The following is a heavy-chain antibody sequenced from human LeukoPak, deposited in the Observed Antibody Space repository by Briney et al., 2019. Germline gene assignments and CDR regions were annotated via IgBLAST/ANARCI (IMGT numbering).Heavy chain of an antibody. Sequence: GGSLRLACAASGFSFSSHGMSWVRQAPGKGLEWVSGIIGGAGGTYYADSVKGRFTISRDNSKNTLCLQMNSLRAEDTAVYYCPHGSMYQLDYWGQGTLVTVSS. V-gene: IGHV3-23*01. CDR2: IIGGAGGT. J-gene: IGHJ4*02. CDR1: GFSFSSHG. CDR3: PHGSMYQLDY. D-gene: IGHD2-2*01.